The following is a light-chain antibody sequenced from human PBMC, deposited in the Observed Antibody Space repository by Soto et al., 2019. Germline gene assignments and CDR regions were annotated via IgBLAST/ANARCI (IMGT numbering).Light chain of an antibody. V-gene: IGKV3-15*01. J-gene: IGKJ1*01. Sequence: EMVMTQSPATLSVSPGERATLSCRASQSLSNNLAWYQQKHGQAPRLLFYGASTRATGIPARFSGSGSGTEFTLTISSLQSEDFAVYFCQQYNNWPRWAFGQGTKVEIK. CDR3: QQYNNWPRWA. CDR2: GAS. CDR1: QSLSNN.